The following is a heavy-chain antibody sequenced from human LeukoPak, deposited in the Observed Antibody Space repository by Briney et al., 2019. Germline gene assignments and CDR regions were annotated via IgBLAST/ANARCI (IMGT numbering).Heavy chain of an antibody. CDR1: GFTFSSYS. J-gene: IGHJ4*02. Sequence: GGSLRLSCAASGFTFSSYSMNWVRQAPGEGLEWVSYISSSSSTIYYADSVKGRFTISRDNAKNSLYLQMNSLRAEDTAVYYCARVGIAAAGTNFDYWGQGTLVTVSS. CDR2: ISSSSSTI. CDR3: ARVGIAAAGTNFDY. D-gene: IGHD6-13*01. V-gene: IGHV3-48*04.